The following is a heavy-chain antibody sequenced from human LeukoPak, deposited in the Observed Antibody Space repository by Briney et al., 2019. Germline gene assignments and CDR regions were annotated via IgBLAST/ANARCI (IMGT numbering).Heavy chain of an antibody. J-gene: IGHJ6*03. Sequence: PGGSLRLSCAASGFTVSSNYMSWVRQAPGKGLEWVSVIYSGGSTYYADSVKGRFTISRDNSKNTLYLQMNSLRAEDTAVYYCASKNYDFWSGLPRYYYYYMDVWGKGTTVTVSS. D-gene: IGHD3-3*01. V-gene: IGHV3-53*01. CDR2: IYSGGST. CDR3: ASKNYDFWSGLPRYYYYYMDV. CDR1: GFTVSSNY.